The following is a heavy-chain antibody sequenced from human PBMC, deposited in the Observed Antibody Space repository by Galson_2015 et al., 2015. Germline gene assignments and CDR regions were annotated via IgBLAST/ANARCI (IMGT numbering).Heavy chain of an antibody. CDR3: AREFYGDYYYYYMDV. D-gene: IGHD4-17*01. CDR1: GFTFDDYG. V-gene: IGHV3-20*01. CDR2: INWNGGST. Sequence: SLRLSCATSGFTFDDYGMSWVRQAPGKGLEWVSGINWNGGSTGYADSVKGRFTISRDNAKNSLYLQMNSLRAEDTALYHCAREFYGDYYYYYMDVWGKGTTVTVSS. J-gene: IGHJ6*03.